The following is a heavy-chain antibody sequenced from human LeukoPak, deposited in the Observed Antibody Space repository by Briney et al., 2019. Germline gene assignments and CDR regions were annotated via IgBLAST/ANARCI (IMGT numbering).Heavy chain of an antibody. CDR1: GLTFSSYG. V-gene: IGHV3-30*02. D-gene: IGHD2-15*01. CDR2: IRYDGSNK. CDR3: ARVFAAKLGYYYYYMDV. J-gene: IGHJ6*03. Sequence: GGSLRLSCAASGLTFSSYGMHWVRQAPGKGLEWVAFIRYDGSNKYYADSVKGRFTISRDNSKNTLYLQMNSLRAEDTAVYYCARVFAAKLGYYYYYMDVWGKGTTVTVSS.